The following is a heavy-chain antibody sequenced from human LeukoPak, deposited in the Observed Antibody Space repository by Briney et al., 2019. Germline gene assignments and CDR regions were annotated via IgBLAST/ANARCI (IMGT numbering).Heavy chain of an antibody. D-gene: IGHD3-3*01. Sequence: GGSLRLSCAASGFTFSSYAMGWVRQAPGKGLEWVSTISGSGGSTYYADSVRGRFTLSRDNSKNTLYLQMNSLRAEDTAVYYCAKAITLFGVVTFGTAEYFHHWGQGTLVTVSS. CDR1: GFTFSSYA. V-gene: IGHV3-23*01. CDR2: ISGSGGST. J-gene: IGHJ1*01. CDR3: AKAITLFGVVTFGTAEYFHH.